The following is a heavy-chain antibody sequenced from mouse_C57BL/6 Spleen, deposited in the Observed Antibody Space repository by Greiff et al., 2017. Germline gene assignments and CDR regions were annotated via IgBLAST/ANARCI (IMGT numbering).Heavy chain of an antibody. V-gene: IGHV1-15*01. Sequence: QVHVKQSGAELVRPGASVTLSCKASGYTFTDYEMHWVKQTPVHGLEWIGAIDPETGGTAYNQKFKGKAILTADKSSSTAYMELRSLTSEDSAVYYCTRYYSNHWYFDVWGTGTTVTVSS. J-gene: IGHJ1*03. D-gene: IGHD2-5*01. CDR2: IDPETGGT. CDR3: TRYYSNHWYFDV. CDR1: GYTFTDYE.